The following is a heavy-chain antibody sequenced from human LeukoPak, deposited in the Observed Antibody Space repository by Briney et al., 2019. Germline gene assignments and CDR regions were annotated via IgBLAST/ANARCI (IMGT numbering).Heavy chain of an antibody. V-gene: IGHV1-24*01. Sequence: ASVKVSCKVSGYTLTELSMHWVRQAPGKGLEWMGGFDPEDGETIYAQKFQGRVTMTEDTSTDTAYMELSSLRSEDTVVYYCATVERNYYYYMDVWGKGTTVTVSS. CDR1: GYTLTELS. CDR2: FDPEDGET. J-gene: IGHJ6*03. D-gene: IGHD6-25*01. CDR3: ATVERNYYYYMDV.